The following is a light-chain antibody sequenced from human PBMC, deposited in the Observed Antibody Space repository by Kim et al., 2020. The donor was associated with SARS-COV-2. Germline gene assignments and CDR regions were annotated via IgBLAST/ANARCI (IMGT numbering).Light chain of an antibody. CDR1: KLGDKY. Sequence: SRSPGQTASITCSGVKLGDKYSCWYQQKPGQPPVLVIYQDSKRPSGIPERFSGSNSGNTATLTISGTQAMDEADYYCQAWDSSTAVFGGGTQLTVL. J-gene: IGLJ3*02. V-gene: IGLV3-1*01. CDR2: QDS. CDR3: QAWDSSTAV.